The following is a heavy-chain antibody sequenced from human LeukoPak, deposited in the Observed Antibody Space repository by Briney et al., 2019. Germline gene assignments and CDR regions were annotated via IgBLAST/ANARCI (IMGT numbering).Heavy chain of an antibody. Sequence: GGSLRLSCAASGFTFSSYAMSWVRQAPGKGLEWVSTISGSGGSTYYADSVKGRFTISRDNSKNTLYLQMNSLRAEDTAVYYRAKDEPRLWSPAGFDPWGQGTLVTVSS. CDR1: GFTFSSYA. CDR2: ISGSGGST. V-gene: IGHV3-23*01. CDR3: AKDEPRLWSPAGFDP. J-gene: IGHJ5*02. D-gene: IGHD5-18*01.